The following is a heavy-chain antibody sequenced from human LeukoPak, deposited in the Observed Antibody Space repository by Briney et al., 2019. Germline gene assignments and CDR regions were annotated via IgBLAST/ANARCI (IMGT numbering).Heavy chain of an antibody. V-gene: IGHV1-69*13. CDR3: ATYYDFWSGYSRSYYFDY. CDR1: GGTFSSYA. Sequence: GASVKVSCKASGGTFSSYAISWVRQAPGQGLEWMGGIIPIFGTANYAQKFQGRVTITADESTSTAYMELSSLRSEDTAVYYCATYYDFWSGYSRSYYFDYWGQGTLVTVSS. D-gene: IGHD3-3*01. J-gene: IGHJ4*02. CDR2: IIPIFGTA.